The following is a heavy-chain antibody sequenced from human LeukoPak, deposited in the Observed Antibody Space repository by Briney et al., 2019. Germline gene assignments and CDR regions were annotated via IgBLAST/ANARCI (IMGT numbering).Heavy chain of an antibody. CDR1: GFTFSNYG. CDR3: ARDYEPDAFDI. D-gene: IGHD3-16*01. Sequence: GGSLRLSCAASGFTFSNYGLSWVRQAPGKGLEWVSSISSSSSYIYYADSVKGRFTISRDNAKNSLYLQMNSLRAEDTAVYYCARDYEPDAFDIWGQGTMVTVSS. CDR2: ISSSSSYI. V-gene: IGHV3-21*01. J-gene: IGHJ3*02.